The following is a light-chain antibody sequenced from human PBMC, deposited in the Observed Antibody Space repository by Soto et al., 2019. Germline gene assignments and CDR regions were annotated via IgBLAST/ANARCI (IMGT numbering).Light chain of an antibody. J-gene: IGKJ1*01. Sequence: EIVLTQTPGTLSLSPGERATLSCRASQSVRSDYVAWYQQKPGQAPRLLIYIASNRAPGIPARFSGSGSRTDFTLTISSLEPEDFAVYYCQQYGTSTWMFGQGTKVEIK. V-gene: IGKV3-20*01. CDR3: QQYGTSTWM. CDR2: IAS. CDR1: QSVRSDY.